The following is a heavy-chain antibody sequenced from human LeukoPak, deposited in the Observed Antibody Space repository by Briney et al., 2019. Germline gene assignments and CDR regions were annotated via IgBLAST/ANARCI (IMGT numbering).Heavy chain of an antibody. CDR2: INHSGST. Sequence: SETLSLTCAVYGGSFSGYYWSWIRQPPGKGLEWIGEINHSGSTNYNPSLKSRVTISVDTSKNQFSLKLSSVTAADTAVYCCARFRYYYYGMDVWGQGTTVTVSS. CDR1: GGSFSGYY. V-gene: IGHV4-34*01. CDR3: ARFRYYYYGMDV. J-gene: IGHJ6*02.